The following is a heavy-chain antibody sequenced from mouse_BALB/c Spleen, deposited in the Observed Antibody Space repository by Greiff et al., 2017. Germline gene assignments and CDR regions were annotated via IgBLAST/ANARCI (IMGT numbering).Heavy chain of an antibody. CDR3: AREEDYYAMDY. V-gene: IGHV5-4*02. CDR2: ISDGGSYT. Sequence: VESGGGLVKPGGSLKLSCAASGFTFRDYYMYWVRQTPEKRLEWVATISDGGSYTYYPDSVKGRFTISRDNAKNNLYLQMSSLKSEDTAMYYCAREEDYYAMDYWGQGTSVTVSS. CDR1: GFTFRDYY. J-gene: IGHJ4*01.